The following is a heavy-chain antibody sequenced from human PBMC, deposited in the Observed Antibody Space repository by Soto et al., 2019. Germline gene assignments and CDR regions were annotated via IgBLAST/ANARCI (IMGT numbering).Heavy chain of an antibody. CDR2: INSDGSST. D-gene: IGHD3-16*01. Sequence: EVQLVESGGGLVQPGGSLRLSCAASGFIFSSYWMHWVRQAPGKGLVWVSRINSDGSSTTYADSVKGRFTISRDNAQNTLNLQRNSLRVDDTAVYFCARGGGAGLVKYGLDVCGQGTTVTVS. CDR1: GFIFSSYW. V-gene: IGHV3-74*01. J-gene: IGHJ6*02. CDR3: ARGGGAGLVKYGLDV.